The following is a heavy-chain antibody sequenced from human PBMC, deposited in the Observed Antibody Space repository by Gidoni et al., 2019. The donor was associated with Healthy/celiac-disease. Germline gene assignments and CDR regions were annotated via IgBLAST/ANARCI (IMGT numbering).Heavy chain of an antibody. D-gene: IGHD2-21*02. CDR2: IYYSGST. J-gene: IGHJ4*02. Sequence: QVQLQVSGPGLVKPSETLSLTCTVSGGSISSSYWRWIRQPPGKGLEWIGYIYYSGSTNYNPSLKSRVTISVDTSKNQFSLKLSSVTAADTAVYYCARVGVTSGNYFDYWGQGTLVTVSS. CDR1: GGSISSSY. CDR3: ARVGVTSGNYFDY. V-gene: IGHV4-59*01.